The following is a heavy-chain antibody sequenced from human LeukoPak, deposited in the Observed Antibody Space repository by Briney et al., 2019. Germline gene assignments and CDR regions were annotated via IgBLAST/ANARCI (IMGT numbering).Heavy chain of an antibody. CDR1: GGSISSASYY. Sequence: SETLSLTCTVSGGSISSASYYWGWIRQPPGKGLEWIGTIYYSGSTYYNPSLKSRVTISVDTSKNQDSLKLRSVTAADTAVYHCARDWSSSSYTYYYYYMDVWGKGTTVTVSS. J-gene: IGHJ6*03. V-gene: IGHV4-39*07. CDR2: IYYSGST. CDR3: ARDWSSSSYTYYYYYMDV. D-gene: IGHD6-6*01.